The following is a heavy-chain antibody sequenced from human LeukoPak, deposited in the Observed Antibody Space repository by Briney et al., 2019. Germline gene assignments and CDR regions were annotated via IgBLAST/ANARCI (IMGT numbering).Heavy chain of an antibody. CDR1: GFTVSTNY. CDR3: ARVFTSYYFDSTGYFDY. J-gene: IGHJ4*02. Sequence: PGGSLRLSCATSGFTVSTNYTSWVRQAPGKGLEWVSVIYSGGSTYYADSVRGRFIISRDNLKNTLYLQMNRLRAEDTAVYYCARVFTSYYFDSTGYFDYWGQGTLVTVSS. D-gene: IGHD3-22*01. V-gene: IGHV3-66*01. CDR2: IYSGGST.